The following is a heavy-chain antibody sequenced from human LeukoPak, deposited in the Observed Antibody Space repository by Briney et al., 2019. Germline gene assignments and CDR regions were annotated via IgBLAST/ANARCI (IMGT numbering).Heavy chain of an antibody. V-gene: IGHV1-18*04. D-gene: IGHD1-1*01. CDR3: ARDRYNWNALGSPFDY. CDR2: ISAYNGNT. J-gene: IGHJ4*02. CDR1: GYTFTSYG. Sequence: ASVKVSCKASGYTFTSYGISWVRQAPGQGLEWMGWISAYNGNTNYAQKLQGRVTMTTDTSTSTAYMELRSPRSDDTAVYYCARDRYNWNALGSPFDYWGQGTLVTVSS.